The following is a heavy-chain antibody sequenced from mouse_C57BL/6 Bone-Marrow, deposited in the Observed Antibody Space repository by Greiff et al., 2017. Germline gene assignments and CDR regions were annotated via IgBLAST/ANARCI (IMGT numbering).Heavy chain of an antibody. CDR3: ARRPITTVVGNYFDY. CDR2: IYPGSGST. V-gene: IGHV1-55*01. J-gene: IGHJ2*01. CDR1: GYTFTSYW. Sequence: QVQLQQPGAELVKPGASVKMSCKASGYTFTSYWITWVKQRPGQGLEWIGDIYPGSGSTNYNEKFKSKATLTVDTSSSTAYMQLSSLTSEDSAVYYCARRPITTVVGNYFDYWGQGTTLTVSS. D-gene: IGHD1-1*01.